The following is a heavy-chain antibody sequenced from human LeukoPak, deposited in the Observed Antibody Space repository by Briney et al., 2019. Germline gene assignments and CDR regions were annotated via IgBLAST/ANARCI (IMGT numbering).Heavy chain of an antibody. D-gene: IGHD3-22*01. V-gene: IGHV4-34*01. CDR2: INHSGST. Sequence: LKPSETLSLTCAVYGGSFSGYYWSWIRQPPGKGLEWIGEINHSGSTNYNPSLKSRVTISVDTSKNQFSLKLSSVTAADTAVYYCARRRRSMIVARFYYMDVWGKGTTVTVSS. CDR1: GGSFSGYY. CDR3: ARRRRSMIVARFYYMDV. J-gene: IGHJ6*03.